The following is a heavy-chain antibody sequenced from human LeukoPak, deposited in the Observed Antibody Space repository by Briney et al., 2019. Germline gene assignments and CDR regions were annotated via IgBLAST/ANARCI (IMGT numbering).Heavy chain of an antibody. CDR2: ISKDGSDK. J-gene: IGHJ4*02. CDR1: GFTFSRYG. CDR3: AKDRKLGPADYYFDY. Sequence: GRSLRLSCAASGFTFSRYGMHWVRQAPGKGLEWVAVISKDGSDKKYADSVKGRFTISRDNSKNTLYLQMNSLRAEDTAVYYCAKDRKLGPADYYFDYWGQGTLVTVSS. D-gene: IGHD7-27*01. V-gene: IGHV3-30*18.